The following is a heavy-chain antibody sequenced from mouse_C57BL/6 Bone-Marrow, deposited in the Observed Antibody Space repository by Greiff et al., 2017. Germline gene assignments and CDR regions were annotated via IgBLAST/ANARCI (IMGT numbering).Heavy chain of an antibody. V-gene: IGHV2-9-1*01. J-gene: IGHJ3*01. D-gene: IGHD2-5*01. CDR1: GFSLTSYA. Sequence: VKLMESGPGLVAPSQSLSITCTVSGFSLTSYAISWVRQPPGKGLEWLGVIWTGGGTNYNSALKSRLSISKENSKRQVFLKMNSLQTDDTARYYWARYYSNYGLFAYWGQGTLVTVSA. CDR2: IWTGGGT. CDR3: ARYYSNYGLFAY.